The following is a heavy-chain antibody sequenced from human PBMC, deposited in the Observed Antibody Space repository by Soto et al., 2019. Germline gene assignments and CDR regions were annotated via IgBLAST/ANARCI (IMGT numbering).Heavy chain of an antibody. J-gene: IGHJ6*02. Sequence: GGSLRLSCAASGFTFSSYAMSWVRQAPGKGLEWVSAISGSGGSTYYADSVKGRFTISRDNSKNTLYLQMNSLRAEDTAVYYCAKYDASMDKYGMDVWGQWTAVTVSS. D-gene: IGHD1-1*01. CDR1: GFTFSSYA. V-gene: IGHV3-23*01. CDR2: ISGSGGST. CDR3: AKYDASMDKYGMDV.